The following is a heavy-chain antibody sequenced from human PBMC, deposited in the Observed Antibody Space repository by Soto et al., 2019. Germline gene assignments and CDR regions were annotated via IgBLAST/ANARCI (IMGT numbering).Heavy chain of an antibody. J-gene: IGHJ3*01. CDR3: SKDLRVLLWFGDLDAFDF. CDR2: ITGTGGRT. Sequence: EVQLLESGGGLVQPGGSLRLSCAASGFTFSNYAMSWVRQAPGKGLECVSAITGTGGRTYYAGSVKGRFTISRDNSKNTLYLQTNSLRAEDTALYYCSKDLRVLLWFGDLDAFDFWGQGTMVTVSS. CDR1: GFTFSNYA. V-gene: IGHV3-23*01. D-gene: IGHD3-10*01.